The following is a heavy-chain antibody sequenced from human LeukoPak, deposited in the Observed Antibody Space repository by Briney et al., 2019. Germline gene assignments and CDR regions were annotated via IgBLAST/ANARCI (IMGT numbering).Heavy chain of an antibody. CDR2: ISGSGRST. CDR3: AKGGGYSGYLDY. CDR1: GFTFSSYG. V-gene: IGHV3-23*01. D-gene: IGHD5-12*01. J-gene: IGHJ4*02. Sequence: GGSLRLSCAASGFTFSSYGMSWVRQAPGKGLEWVSAISGSGRSTYYADSVKGRFTISRDNSKNTLYLQMNSLRAEDTAVYYCAKGGGYSGYLDYWGQGTLVTVSS.